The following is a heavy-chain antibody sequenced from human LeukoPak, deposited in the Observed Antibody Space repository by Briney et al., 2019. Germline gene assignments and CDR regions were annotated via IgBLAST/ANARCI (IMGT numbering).Heavy chain of an antibody. CDR3: ASWGSPTDAFDI. CDR1: GGSFSGYY. J-gene: IGHJ3*02. D-gene: IGHD3-16*01. Sequence: PSETLSLTCAVYGGSFSGYYWSWIRQPPGKGLEWIGDVNHIGSTNYNPSLKSRVSISVDTSKNQFSLRLSSVTAADTAVYYCASWGSPTDAFDIWGQGTMVTVSS. V-gene: IGHV4-34*01. CDR2: VNHIGST.